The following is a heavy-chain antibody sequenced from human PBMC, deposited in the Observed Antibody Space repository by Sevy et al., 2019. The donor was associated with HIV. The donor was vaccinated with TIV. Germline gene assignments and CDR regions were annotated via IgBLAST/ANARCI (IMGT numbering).Heavy chain of an antibody. J-gene: IGHJ4*02. D-gene: IGHD2-8*01. Sequence: SETLSLTCTVSGGSISSGGYYWSWIRQHPGKGLEWIGYIYYSGSTYYNPSLKSRVTISVDTSKNQFSLKLSSVTVADTAVYYCARGRSGLLKYYFDYWGQGTLVTVSS. CDR1: GGSISSGGYY. CDR2: IYYSGST. V-gene: IGHV4-31*03. CDR3: ARGRSGLLKYYFDY.